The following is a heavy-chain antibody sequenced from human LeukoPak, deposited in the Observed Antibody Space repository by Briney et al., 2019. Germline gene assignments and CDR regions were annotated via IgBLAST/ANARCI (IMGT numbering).Heavy chain of an antibody. D-gene: IGHD4-17*01. CDR1: GGSFSGYY. Sequence: SETLSLTCAVYGGSFSGYYWSWIRQPPGKGLEWIGEINHSGSTNYNPSLKSRVTISVDTSKNQFSLKLSSVTAADTAVYYCARQDDYLFDYWGQGTTVTVSS. V-gene: IGHV4-34*01. CDR2: INHSGST. J-gene: IGHJ4*03. CDR3: ARQDDYLFDY.